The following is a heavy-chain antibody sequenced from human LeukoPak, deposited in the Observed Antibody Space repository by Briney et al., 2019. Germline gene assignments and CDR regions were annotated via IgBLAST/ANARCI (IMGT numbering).Heavy chain of an antibody. Sequence: ASVKVSCKASGYTFTSYAMHWVRQAPGQRLEWMGWISAGNGNTKYSQKFQGRVTITRDTSASTAYMELSSLRSEDTAVYYCARAMDDTFDYWGQGTLVTVSS. CDR3: ARAMDDTFDY. CDR2: ISAGNGNT. CDR1: GYTFTSYA. D-gene: IGHD3-10*01. J-gene: IGHJ4*02. V-gene: IGHV1-3*01.